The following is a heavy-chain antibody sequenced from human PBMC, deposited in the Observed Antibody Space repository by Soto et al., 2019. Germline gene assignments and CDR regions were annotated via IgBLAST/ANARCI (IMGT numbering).Heavy chain of an antibody. V-gene: IGHV5-51*01. CDR1: GYSFTSCW. Sequence: PGESLKISCKGSGYSFTSCWIGWVRQMPGKGLEWMGIIYPGDSDTRYSPSFQGQVTISADKSISTAYLQWSSLKASDTAMYYCARTRSYYPYYYYGMDVWGQGTTVTVSS. CDR2: IYPGDSDT. J-gene: IGHJ6*02. D-gene: IGHD1-26*01. CDR3: ARTRSYYPYYYYGMDV.